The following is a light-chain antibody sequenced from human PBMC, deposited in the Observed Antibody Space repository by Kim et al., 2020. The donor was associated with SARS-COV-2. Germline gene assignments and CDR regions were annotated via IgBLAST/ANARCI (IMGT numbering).Light chain of an antibody. J-gene: IGLJ2*01. CDR2: DVT. CDR1: SSDVGVYNY. V-gene: IGLV2-14*04. Sequence: GQSITISCTGTSSDVGVYNYVSWYQQHPGKAPKLMIYDVTKRPSGVSNRFSGSKSGNTASLAISGLQAEDEADYYCSSYTRSSTLIFGGGTKVTVL. CDR3: SSYTRSSTLI.